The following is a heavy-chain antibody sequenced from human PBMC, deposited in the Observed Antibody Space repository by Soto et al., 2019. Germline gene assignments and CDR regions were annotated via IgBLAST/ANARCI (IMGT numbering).Heavy chain of an antibody. CDR3: AASIFYYGMDV. V-gene: IGHV5-51*01. Sequence: GESLKISCKGSGYTFTNYWIGWVRQMPGKGLEWMGIIYPGDSDTKYNPSFQGQVTISADESITTTYLQWSSLKASDTAIYYCAASIFYYGMDVWGQGTTVTVSS. CDR1: GYTFTNYW. J-gene: IGHJ6*02. CDR2: IYPGDSDT.